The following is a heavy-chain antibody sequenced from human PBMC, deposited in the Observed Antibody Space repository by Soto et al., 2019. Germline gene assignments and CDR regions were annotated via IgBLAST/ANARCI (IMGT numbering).Heavy chain of an antibody. CDR3: AASIFYYGMDV. V-gene: IGHV5-51*01. Sequence: GESLKISCKGSGYTFTNYWIGWVRQMPGKGLEWMGIIYPGDSDTKYNPSFQGQVTISADESITTTYLQWSSLKASDTAIYYCAASIFYYGMDVWGQGTTVTVSS. CDR1: GYTFTNYW. J-gene: IGHJ6*02. CDR2: IYPGDSDT.